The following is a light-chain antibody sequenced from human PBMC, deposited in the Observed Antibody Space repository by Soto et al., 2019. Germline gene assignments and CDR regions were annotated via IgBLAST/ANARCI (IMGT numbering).Light chain of an antibody. Sequence: EIVLTQSPDTLSVYPGERATLSCRASQSVGRSYLAWYQQKPGQAPRLLIHGASNRATGVPDRFSDSASGTDFTLTISRLEREDFAVYYCQQLASSPLTFGGGTKVET. CDR3: QQLASSPLT. CDR1: QSVGRSY. V-gene: IGKV3-20*01. CDR2: GAS. J-gene: IGKJ4*01.